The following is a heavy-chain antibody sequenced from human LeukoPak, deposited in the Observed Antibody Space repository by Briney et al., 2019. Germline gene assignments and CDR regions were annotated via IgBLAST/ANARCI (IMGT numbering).Heavy chain of an antibody. V-gene: IGHV5-51*01. Sequence: GASLQISFQGSDYSFTNYWIAWGRQLPGKGLEWMGIIYPGDSDTRYSPSFQGQVTISADKSISTAYLQWNSLKASDTAMYYCARRHKRGAYSYGVDYWGQGTLVTVSS. D-gene: IGHD5-18*01. J-gene: IGHJ4*02. CDR1: DYSFTNYW. CDR3: ARRHKRGAYSYGVDY. CDR2: IYPGDSDT.